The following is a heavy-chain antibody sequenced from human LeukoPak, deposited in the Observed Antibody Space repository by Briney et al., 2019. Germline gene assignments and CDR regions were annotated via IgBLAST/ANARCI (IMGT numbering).Heavy chain of an antibody. V-gene: IGHV4-61*02. J-gene: IGHJ4*02. CDR1: GGSISSGSYY. CDR2: IYTSGST. Sequence: SETLSLTCTVSGGSISSGSYYWSWIRQPAGKGLEWIGRIYTSGSTNYNPSLKSRVTISVDTSKNQFSLKLSSVTAADTAVYYCARDGSSSRPRDYYFDYWGQGTLVTVSS. CDR3: ARDGSSSRPRDYYFDY. D-gene: IGHD6-13*01.